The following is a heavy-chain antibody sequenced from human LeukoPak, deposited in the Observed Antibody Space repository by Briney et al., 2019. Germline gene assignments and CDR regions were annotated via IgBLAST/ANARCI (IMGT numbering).Heavy chain of an antibody. V-gene: IGHV4-59*08. CDR3: ARMGGYSGYATH. J-gene: IGHJ4*02. CDR1: GGSISSYY. Sequence: SETLPLTCTVSGGSISSYYWSWIRQPPGKGLEWIGYIHSSGNTNYNPSLKSRVTISVDTSKNQFSLKLSSVTAADTAVYYCARMGGYSGYATHWGQGTLVTVSS. CDR2: IHSSGNT. D-gene: IGHD5-12*01.